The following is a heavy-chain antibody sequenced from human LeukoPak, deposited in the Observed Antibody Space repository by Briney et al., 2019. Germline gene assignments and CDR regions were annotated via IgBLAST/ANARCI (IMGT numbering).Heavy chain of an antibody. CDR1: GGSISSSSYY. CDR2: IYYSGST. Sequence: SETLSLTCTVSGGSISSSSYYWDWIRQPPGKGLEWIGSIYYSGSTYYNPSVKSRVAISVDTSKNQFSLKLSSVTAADTAVYYCASTLSYGSGTLDYWGQGTLVTVSS. D-gene: IGHD3-10*01. V-gene: IGHV4-39*01. CDR3: ASTLSYGSGTLDY. J-gene: IGHJ4*02.